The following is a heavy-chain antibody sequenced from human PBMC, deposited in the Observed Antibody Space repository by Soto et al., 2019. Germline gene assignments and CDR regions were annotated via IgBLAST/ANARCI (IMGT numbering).Heavy chain of an antibody. Sequence: EVQLLESGGGLVQPGGSLRLSCVGSGFSFRKYAMNWVRQAPGKGLEWVSGISGSGGSGRGFYADPVKGRSTISRDNSKNTVYLEMNSLRAEDTAVYYCAKDLDDYSSAIDFWGQGTLVTVSS. D-gene: IGHD4-4*01. CDR3: AKDLDDYSSAIDF. J-gene: IGHJ4*02. V-gene: IGHV3-23*01. CDR2: ISGSGGSGRG. CDR1: GFSFRKYA.